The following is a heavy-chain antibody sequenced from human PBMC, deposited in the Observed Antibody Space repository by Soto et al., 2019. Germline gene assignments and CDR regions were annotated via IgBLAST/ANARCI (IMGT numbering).Heavy chain of an antibody. CDR3: ARGPDYCSGGSCYDIPYYYYGMDV. CDR1: GYSFTSYW. D-gene: IGHD2-15*01. CDR2: IYPGDSDT. V-gene: IGHV5-51*01. Sequence: PGESLKISCKGSGYSFTSYWISWVRQMPGKGLEWMGIIYPGDSDTRYSPSFQGQVTISADKSISTAYLQWSSLKASDTAMYYCARGPDYCSGGSCYDIPYYYYGMDVWGQGTTVTVSS. J-gene: IGHJ6*02.